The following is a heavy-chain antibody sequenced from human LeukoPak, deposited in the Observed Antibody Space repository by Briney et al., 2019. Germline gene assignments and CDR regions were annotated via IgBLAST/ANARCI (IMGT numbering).Heavy chain of an antibody. CDR3: ARRVAFCTNGVCYLPPEHFDY. D-gene: IGHD2-8*01. J-gene: IGHJ4*02. V-gene: IGHV4-38-2*01. Sequence: SETLSLTCAVSGYSISSGYYWGWIRQPPGKGLEWIGSIYHSGSTYYNPSLKSRVTISVDTSKNQFSLKLSSVNAADTAVYYCARRVAFCTNGVCYLPPEHFDYWGQGTLVTVSS. CDR2: IYHSGST. CDR1: GYSISSGYY.